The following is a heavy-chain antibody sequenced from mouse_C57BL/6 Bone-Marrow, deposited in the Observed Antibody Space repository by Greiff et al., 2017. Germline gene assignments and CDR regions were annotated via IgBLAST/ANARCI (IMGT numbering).Heavy chain of an antibody. D-gene: IGHD1-1*01. CDR2: IDPEDGET. Sequence: EVQLQQSGAELVKPGASVKLSCTASGFNIKDYYMHWVKQRTEQGLEWIGRIDPEDGETKYAAKFQGKATITADTSSNTAYLQLSSLTSEDTAVYYCARPYYYGSSYWYFDVWGTGTTVTVSS. CDR3: ARPYYYGSSYWYFDV. J-gene: IGHJ1*03. CDR1: GFNIKDYY. V-gene: IGHV14-2*01.